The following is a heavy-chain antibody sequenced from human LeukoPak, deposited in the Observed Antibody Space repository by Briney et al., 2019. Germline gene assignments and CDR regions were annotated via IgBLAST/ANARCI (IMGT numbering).Heavy chain of an antibody. CDR2: IYPGDSDT. CDR1: GYSFTSYW. CDR3: ARQLRRWELLPSDAFDI. J-gene: IGHJ3*02. V-gene: IGHV5-51*01. D-gene: IGHD1-26*01. Sequence: RGESLKISCKGSGYSFTSYWIGWVRQMPGKGLEWMGIIYPGDSDTRYSPSFQGQVTISADKSISTAYLQWSSLKASDTAMYYCARQLRRWELLPSDAFDIWGQGQWSPSLQ.